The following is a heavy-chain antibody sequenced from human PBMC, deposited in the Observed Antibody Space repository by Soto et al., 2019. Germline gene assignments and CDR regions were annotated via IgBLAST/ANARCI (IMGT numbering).Heavy chain of an antibody. V-gene: IGHV1-3*05. J-gene: IGHJ4*02. CDR3: ARAPTYSSLFDY. CDR2: INAGNGIT. D-gene: IGHD6-13*01. CDR1: GYTFTSYA. Sequence: QVQLVQSGAEEKKPGASVKVSCKASGYTFTSYAMHWVRQAPGQRLEWMGWINAGNGITTYSQKFQGRVTITRDTSASTAYMELSSLRSEDTAVYYCARAPTYSSLFDYWGQGTLVTVSS.